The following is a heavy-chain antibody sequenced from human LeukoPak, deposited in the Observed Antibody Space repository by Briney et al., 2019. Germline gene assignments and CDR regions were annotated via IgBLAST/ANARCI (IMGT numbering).Heavy chain of an antibody. Sequence: GGSLRLSCAASGFTFSNAWMSWVRQAPGKGLEWVGHIKKKTQGGTTDYAAAAKGRFTISRDDSKNTLYLQMNSLTTEDTALYYCATSGSGWDYFDYWGRGTLVTVSS. J-gene: IGHJ4*02. D-gene: IGHD6-19*01. V-gene: IGHV3-15*01. CDR1: GFTFSNAW. CDR2: IKKKTQGGTT. CDR3: ATSGSGWDYFDY.